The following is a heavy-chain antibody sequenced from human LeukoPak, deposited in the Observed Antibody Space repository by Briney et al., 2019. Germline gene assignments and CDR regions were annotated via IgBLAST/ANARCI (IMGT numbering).Heavy chain of an antibody. CDR2: ISAYNGNT. V-gene: IGHV1-18*01. D-gene: IGHD3-10*01. CDR1: GYTFTSYG. J-gene: IGHJ4*02. Sequence: ASVKVSCKASGYTFTSYGISWVRQAPGQGLEWMGWISAYNGNTNYAQKLQGRVTMTTDTSTSTAYMELRSLRSDDTAVYYCARDPKSTKYYYGSGSYFDYWGQGTLVTVSS. CDR3: ARDPKSTKYYYGSGSYFDY.